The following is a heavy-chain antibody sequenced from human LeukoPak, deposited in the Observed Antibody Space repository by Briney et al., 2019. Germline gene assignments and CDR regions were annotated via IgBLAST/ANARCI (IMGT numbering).Heavy chain of an antibody. V-gene: IGHV1-69*13. Sequence: SVKVSCKASGGTFTNSTIRWVRQAPGQGLEWMGGIIPIFGTTNYAQKFQGRVTITADESTSTVYMELSSLRSEDTAVYYCARDLYYYGSGGDFDYWGQGTLVTVSS. CDR1: GGTFTNST. D-gene: IGHD3-10*01. J-gene: IGHJ4*02. CDR2: IIPIFGTT. CDR3: ARDLYYYGSGGDFDY.